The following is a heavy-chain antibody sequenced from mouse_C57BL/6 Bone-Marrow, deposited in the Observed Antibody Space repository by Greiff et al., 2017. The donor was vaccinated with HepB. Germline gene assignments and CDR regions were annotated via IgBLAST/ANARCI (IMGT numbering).Heavy chain of an antibody. CDR1: GFTFSSYG. J-gene: IGHJ2*01. D-gene: IGHD2-13*01. CDR3: ARRGLGDY. CDR2: ISSGGSYT. Sequence: EVQLQESGGDLVKPGGSLKLSCAASGFTFSSYGMSWVRQTPDKRLEWVATISSGGSYTYYPDSVKGRFTISRDNAKNTLYLQMSSLKSEDTAMYYCARRGLGDYWGQGTTLTVSS. V-gene: IGHV5-6*01.